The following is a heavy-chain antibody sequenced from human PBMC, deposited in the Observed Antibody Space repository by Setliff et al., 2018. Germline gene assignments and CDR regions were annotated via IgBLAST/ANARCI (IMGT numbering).Heavy chain of an antibody. Sequence: ASVKVSCKASGYTFTSHYMHWVRQAPGLGLEWMGTINPSSGRTSYAQKFQGRVTMTRDTSTSTVYMGMGSLRSEDTAVYYCARDVFPYHYEGAFDIWGQGTMVTVSS. J-gene: IGHJ3*02. CDR1: GYTFTSHY. D-gene: IGHD3-22*01. CDR2: INPSSGRT. CDR3: ARDVFPYHYEGAFDI. V-gene: IGHV1-46*01.